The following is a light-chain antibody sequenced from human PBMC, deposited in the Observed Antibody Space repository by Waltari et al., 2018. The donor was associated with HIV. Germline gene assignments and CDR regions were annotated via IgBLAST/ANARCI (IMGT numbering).Light chain of an antibody. CDR3: QHFDFLVRT. V-gene: IGKV4-1*01. J-gene: IGKJ2*01. Sequence: DIVMTQSPDSLAVSLGARATINCKSSQSVFSNSNNKNYLAWYQQKPGQPPKLLIYWASTRASGVPDRFSGGGSETDFTLTISSLQPEDIATYYCQHFDFLVRTFGQGTKLEIK. CDR1: QSVFSNSNNKNY. CDR2: WAS.